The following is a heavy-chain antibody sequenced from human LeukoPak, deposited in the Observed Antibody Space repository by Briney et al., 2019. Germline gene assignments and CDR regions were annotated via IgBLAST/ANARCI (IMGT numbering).Heavy chain of an antibody. V-gene: IGHV3-74*01. CDR3: ATGNYNRRFDY. Sequence: PGGSLRLSCAASGFTFSDYWMHWVRQAPGKGLVWVSRIKSDGGLTNYADSVKGRFTISRDNTKNTLYLQLNSLRAEDTAVYYCATGNYNRRFDYWGQGTLVTVSS. J-gene: IGHJ4*02. CDR1: GFTFSDYW. CDR2: IKSDGGLT. D-gene: IGHD1-7*01.